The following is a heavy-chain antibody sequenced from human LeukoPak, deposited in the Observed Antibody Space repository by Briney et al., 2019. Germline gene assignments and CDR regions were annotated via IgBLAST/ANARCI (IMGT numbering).Heavy chain of an antibody. CDR2: IYSGGST. CDR1: GFTVSSNY. D-gene: IGHD3-22*01. V-gene: IGHV3-53*05. CDR3: AKDSSGYLKGPLDY. Sequence: GGSLRLSCAASGFTVSSNYMSWVRQAPGKGLEWVSVIYSGGSTYYADSVKGRFTISRDNSKNTLYLQMNSLRAEDTALYYCAKDSSGYLKGPLDYWGQGTLVTVSS. J-gene: IGHJ4*02.